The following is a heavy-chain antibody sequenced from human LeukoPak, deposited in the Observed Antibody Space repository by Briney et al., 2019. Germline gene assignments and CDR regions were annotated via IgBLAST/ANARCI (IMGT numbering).Heavy chain of an antibody. CDR1: GGSISSGGYY. D-gene: IGHD4-4*01. CDR2: IYYSGST. Sequence: SETLSLTCTVSGGSISSGGYYWSWIRQHPGKGLEWIGYIYYSGSTNYNPSLKSRVTISVDTSKNQFSLKLSSVTAADTAVYYCARDSNPRHAPYYYYGMDVWGQGTTVTVSS. J-gene: IGHJ6*02. V-gene: IGHV4-61*08. CDR3: ARDSNPRHAPYYYYGMDV.